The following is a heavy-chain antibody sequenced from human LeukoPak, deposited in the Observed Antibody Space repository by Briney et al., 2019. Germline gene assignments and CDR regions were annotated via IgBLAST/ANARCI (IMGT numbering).Heavy chain of an antibody. CDR2: TYYRSKWYN. CDR3: ARDGGSGVSLRWDNWFDP. Sequence: SQTLSLTCAISGDSVSSNSAAWNWIRQSPSRGLEWLGRTYYRSKWYNDYAVSVKSRMTINPDTSKNQFSLQLDSVTPEDTAVYYCARDGGSGVSLRWDNWFDPWGQGTLVTVSS. V-gene: IGHV6-1*01. CDR1: GDSVSSNSAA. D-gene: IGHD3-16*01. J-gene: IGHJ5*02.